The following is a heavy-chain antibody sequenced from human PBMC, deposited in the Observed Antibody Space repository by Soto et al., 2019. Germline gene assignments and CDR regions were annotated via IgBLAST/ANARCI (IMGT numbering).Heavy chain of an antibody. CDR1: GGSVRSGSYY. V-gene: IGHV4-61*01. D-gene: IGHD4-4*01. Sequence: QVQLQESGPGLVKPSETLSLTCTVSGGSVRSGSYYWSWIRQPPGKGLEWIGYIYYSGSTNYNPSLKSRGTRAVDTSKKQCSLKLSFVTAADTAVYYCARLQAPGYYYGMDVWGQGTTVTVSS. CDR3: ARLQAPGYYYGMDV. J-gene: IGHJ6*02. CDR2: IYYSGST.